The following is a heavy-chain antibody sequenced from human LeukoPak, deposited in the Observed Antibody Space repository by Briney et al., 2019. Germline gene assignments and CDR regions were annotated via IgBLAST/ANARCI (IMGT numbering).Heavy chain of an antibody. Sequence: GGSLRLSCVASGFTLSSYWMHWVRQAPGEGLVWVSRINSDGSSTDYADSVKGRFTISRDNGKNTLYLQMNSLRVEDTAVYYCVTSSWYGGHFDYWGQGTLVTVSS. J-gene: IGHJ4*02. CDR3: VTSSWYGGHFDY. V-gene: IGHV3-74*01. D-gene: IGHD6-13*01. CDR2: INSDGSST. CDR1: GFTLSSYW.